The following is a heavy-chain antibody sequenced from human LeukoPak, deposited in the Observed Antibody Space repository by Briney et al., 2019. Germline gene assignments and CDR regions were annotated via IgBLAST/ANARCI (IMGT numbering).Heavy chain of an antibody. J-gene: IGHJ4*02. CDR1: GGSISSYY. CDR3: ARAASFWSGYYDY. D-gene: IGHD3-3*01. V-gene: IGHV4-59*01. Sequence: PSETLSLTCTVSGGSISSYYWSWIRQPPGKGLEWIGCIYYSGSTNYNPSLKSRVTISVDTSKNQFSLKLSSVTAADTAVYYCARAASFWSGYYDYWGQGTLVTVSS. CDR2: IYYSGST.